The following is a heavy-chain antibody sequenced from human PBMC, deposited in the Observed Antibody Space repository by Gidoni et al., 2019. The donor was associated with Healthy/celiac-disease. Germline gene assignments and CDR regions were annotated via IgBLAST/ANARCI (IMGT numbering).Heavy chain of an antibody. CDR1: GFTFDDYA. D-gene: IGHD4-17*01. CDR2: ISWNSGSI. J-gene: IGHJ4*02. CDR3: AKDFGVTSFYYFDY. Sequence: EVQLVESGGGLVQPGRSLRLSCAASGFTFDDYAMHWVRQAPGKGLEWVSGISWNSGSIGYADSVKGRFTISRDNAKNSLYLQMNSLRAEDTALYYCAKDFGVTSFYYFDYWGQGTLVTVSS. V-gene: IGHV3-9*01.